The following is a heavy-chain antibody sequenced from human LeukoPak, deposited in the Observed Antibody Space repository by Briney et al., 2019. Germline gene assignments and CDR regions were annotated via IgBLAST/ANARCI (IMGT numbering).Heavy chain of an antibody. J-gene: IGHJ4*02. V-gene: IGHV3-23*01. CDR1: GFTFSSYA. CDR2: ISGSGGST. CDR3: AKSYGSGSYYSNYFDY. D-gene: IGHD3-10*01. Sequence: GGSLRLSCAASGFTFSSYAMSWVRQAPGKGLEWVSAISGSGGSTYYADSVKGRFTISRDNPKNTLYLQMNSLRAEDTAVYYCAKSYGSGSYYSNYFDYWGQGTLVTVSS.